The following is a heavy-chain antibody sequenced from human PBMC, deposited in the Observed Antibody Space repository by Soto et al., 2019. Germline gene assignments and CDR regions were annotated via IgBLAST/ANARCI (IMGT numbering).Heavy chain of an antibody. Sequence: GGSLRLSCAASGFTFDDYAMHWVRQAPGKGLEWVSGISWNSGSIGYADSVKGRFTISRDNAKNSLYLQMNSLRAEDTALYYCAKGSAANSYDAFDIWGQGTMVTVSS. V-gene: IGHV3-9*01. CDR2: ISWNSGSI. D-gene: IGHD2-15*01. CDR3: AKGSAANSYDAFDI. J-gene: IGHJ3*02. CDR1: GFTFDDYA.